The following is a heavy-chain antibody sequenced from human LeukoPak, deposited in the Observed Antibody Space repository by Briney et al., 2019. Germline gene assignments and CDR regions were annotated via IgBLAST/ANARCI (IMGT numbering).Heavy chain of an antibody. CDR2: SRNKPNGYST. CDR3: ARGLNSFDI. V-gene: IGHV3-72*01. CDR1: GFTFSDHY. J-gene: IGHJ3*02. Sequence: PGGSLRLSCAASGFTFSDHYMDWVRQAPGKGLEWVGRSRNKPNGYSTAYAASVKGRFTVSRDESKNSLYPQMNSLKTEDTAVYYCARGLNSFDIWGQGTVVTVSS.